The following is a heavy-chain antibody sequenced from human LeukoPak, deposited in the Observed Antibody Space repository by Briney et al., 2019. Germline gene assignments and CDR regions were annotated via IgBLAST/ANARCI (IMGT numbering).Heavy chain of an antibody. D-gene: IGHD3-10*01. J-gene: IGHJ4*02. Sequence: PSETLSLTCAVYGGSFSGYYWSWIRQPPGKGLEWIGEINHSGSTNYNPSLKSRVTISVDTSKNQFSLKLSSVTAADTAVYYCARKYYYSSGSYYDFWGQGTLVTVSS. V-gene: IGHV4-34*01. CDR3: ARKYYYSSGSYYDF. CDR1: GGSFSGYY. CDR2: INHSGST.